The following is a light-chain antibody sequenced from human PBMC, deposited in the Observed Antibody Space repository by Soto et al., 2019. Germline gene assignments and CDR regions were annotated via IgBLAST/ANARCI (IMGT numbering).Light chain of an antibody. CDR3: SSYTSTTAPVV. V-gene: IGLV2-14*01. J-gene: IGLJ2*01. CDR2: GVT. Sequence: SALTQPASVSGSPGQSITISCTGTSSDVGGYNYVSWYQQHPGKAPKLMIYGVTNRPSGVSNRFSGSKSGNTASLTISGLQAEDEADYYCSSYTSTTAPVVFGGGTKLTVL. CDR1: SSDVGGYNY.